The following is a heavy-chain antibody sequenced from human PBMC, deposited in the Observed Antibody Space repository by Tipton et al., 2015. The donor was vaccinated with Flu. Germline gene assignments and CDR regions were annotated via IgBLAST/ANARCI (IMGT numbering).Heavy chain of an antibody. CDR3: GSLSVTADETNYIDY. CDR2: IYPSGYT. Sequence: TLSLTCTVSGGLITSGNYYWSWIRQAAGKGLEWIGHIYPSGYTNYNPSLKSRVTISVDTSKNQFSLRLTSVTAADTALYYCGSLSVTADETNYIDYWGQGTLVKVSS. V-gene: IGHV4-61*09. CDR1: GGLITSGNYY. J-gene: IGHJ4*02. D-gene: IGHD5-18*01.